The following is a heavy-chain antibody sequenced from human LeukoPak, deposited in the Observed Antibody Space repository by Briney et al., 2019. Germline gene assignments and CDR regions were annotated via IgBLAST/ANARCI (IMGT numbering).Heavy chain of an antibody. CDR3: ARDQGYCTSVNCRGDAFDV. CDR1: GFTFSSHS. Sequence: PGGSLRLSCAASGFTFSSHSMSWVRQAPGKGLEWVSSIDSSSSHIYYADSMEGRFTISRDNAKNSLSLQMNSLRAEDTAVYYCARDQGYCTSVNCRGDAFDVWGQGSMVSVSS. J-gene: IGHJ3*01. CDR2: IDSSSSHI. V-gene: IGHV3-21*01. D-gene: IGHD2-8*02.